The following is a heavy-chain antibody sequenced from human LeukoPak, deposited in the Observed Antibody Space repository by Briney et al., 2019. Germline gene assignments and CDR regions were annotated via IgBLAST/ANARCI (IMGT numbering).Heavy chain of an antibody. CDR3: AKAEGITMIVVVITPFDY. V-gene: IGHV3-23*01. D-gene: IGHD3-22*01. Sequence: GGSLRLSCAASGFTFSSNAMSWVRQAPGKGLEWVSAISGSGGGTYYADSVKGRFTISRDNSKNTLYLQMNSLRAEDTAVYYCAKAEGITMIVVVITPFDYWGQGSLVTVSS. CDR1: GFTFSSNA. J-gene: IGHJ4*02. CDR2: ISGSGGGT.